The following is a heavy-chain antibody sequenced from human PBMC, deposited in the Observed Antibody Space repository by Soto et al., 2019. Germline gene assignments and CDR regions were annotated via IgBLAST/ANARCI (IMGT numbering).Heavy chain of an antibody. CDR2: ISAYDGNT. Sequence: QAQLVQSGAEVKRPGASVKVSCRASGYRFTSCGINWVRQDPGQGLEWLGWISAYDGNTNYAQILQGRVSMTTDTSANTAYMELRSLRADDTAMYYCARGGYYDSSGSRNYYYYGMNVWGQGTTVTVSS. CDR3: ARGGYYDSSGSRNYYYYGMNV. D-gene: IGHD3-22*01. V-gene: IGHV1-18*01. J-gene: IGHJ6*02. CDR1: GYRFTSCG.